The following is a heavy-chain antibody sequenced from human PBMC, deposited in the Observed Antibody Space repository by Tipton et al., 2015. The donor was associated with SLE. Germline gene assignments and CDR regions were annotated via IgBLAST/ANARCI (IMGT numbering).Heavy chain of an antibody. D-gene: IGHD3-9*01. CDR2: IYYSGST. J-gene: IGHJ2*01. CDR1: GGSISSYY. Sequence: GLVKPSETLSLTCTVSGGSISSYYWSWIRQPPGKGLEWIGYIYYSGSTNYNPSLKSRVTISVDTSKNQFSLKLSSVTAADTAVYYCARVYYDILTGFPTRYFDLWLRGTLVTVSS. V-gene: IGHV4-59*01. CDR3: ARVYYDILTGFPTRYFDL.